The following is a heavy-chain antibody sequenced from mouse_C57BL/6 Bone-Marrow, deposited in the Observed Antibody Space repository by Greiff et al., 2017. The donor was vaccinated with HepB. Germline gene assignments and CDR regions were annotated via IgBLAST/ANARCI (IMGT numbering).Heavy chain of an antibody. CDR2: IRNKSNNYAI. V-gene: IGHV10-1*01. Sequence: EVLLVESGGGLVQPKGSLKLSCAASGFSFNTYAMNWVRQAPGKGLEWVARIRNKSNNYAIYYADSVKDRFTISRDDTESMLYLQMNNLKTDDTAMYYCTAWFAYWGQGTLVTVSA. J-gene: IGHJ3*01. CDR3: TAWFAY. CDR1: GFSFNTYA.